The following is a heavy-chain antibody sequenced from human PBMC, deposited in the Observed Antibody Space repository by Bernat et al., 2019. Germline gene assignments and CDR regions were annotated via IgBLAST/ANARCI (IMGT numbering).Heavy chain of an antibody. CDR3: AQSRTYYFDY. D-gene: IGHD1-14*01. J-gene: IGHJ4*02. Sequence: EVQLLESGGGLVQPGGSLRLSCAASGFTFSSYATSWVRQAPGKVLEWVSAISGSGGSTYYADSVRGRFTISRDNSKNTLYLQMNSLRAEDTAVSYCAQSRTYYFDYWGQGTLVTVSS. V-gene: IGHV3-23*01. CDR2: ISGSGGST. CDR1: GFTFSSYA.